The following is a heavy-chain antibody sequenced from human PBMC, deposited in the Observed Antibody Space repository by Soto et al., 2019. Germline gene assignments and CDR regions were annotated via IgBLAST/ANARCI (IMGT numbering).Heavy chain of an antibody. Sequence: QVQLQESGPGLVKPSQTLSLSCTVSGGSISSGDYYWSWIRQPPGKGLEWIGYIYYSASSYYNPSLKSRVTISVDTSKNQFSLKLTTVTAADTAVYYCARYTYGRKNWFDPWGQGTLVTVSS. CDR2: IYYSASS. CDR3: ARYTYGRKNWFDP. CDR1: GGSISSGDYY. V-gene: IGHV4-30-4*01. J-gene: IGHJ5*02. D-gene: IGHD5-18*01.